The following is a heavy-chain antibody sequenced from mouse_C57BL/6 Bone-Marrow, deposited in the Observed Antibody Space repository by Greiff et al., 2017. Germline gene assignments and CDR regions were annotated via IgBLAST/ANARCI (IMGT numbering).Heavy chain of an antibody. V-gene: IGHV1-81*01. D-gene: IGHD4-1*01. Sequence: VQLQQSGAELARPGASVKLSCKASGYTFTSYGLSWVKQRTGQGLEWIGEIYPRSGNTYYNAKFKGKATLTADKSSSTAYMELRSLTSADSAVYICARNWAAYYFDYWGQGTTLTVSS. CDR2: IYPRSGNT. CDR3: ARNWAAYYFDY. J-gene: IGHJ2*01. CDR1: GYTFTSYG.